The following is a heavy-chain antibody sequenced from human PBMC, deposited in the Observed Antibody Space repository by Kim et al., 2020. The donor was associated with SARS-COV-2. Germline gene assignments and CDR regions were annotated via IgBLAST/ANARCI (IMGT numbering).Heavy chain of an antibody. V-gene: IGHV3-21*01. CDR1: GFTFSSYS. CDR3: ARDMRLELRMGDYYYYYGMDV. Sequence: GGSLRLSCAASGFTFSSYSMNWVRQAPGKGLEWVSSISSSSSYIYYADSVKGRFTISRDNAKNSLYLQMNSLRAEDTAVYYCARDMRLELRMGDYYYYYGMDVWGQGTTVTVSS. D-gene: IGHD1-7*01. J-gene: IGHJ6*02. CDR2: ISSSSSYI.